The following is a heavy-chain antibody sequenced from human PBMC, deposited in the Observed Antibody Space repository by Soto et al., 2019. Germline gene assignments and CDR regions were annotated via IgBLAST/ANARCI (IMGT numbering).Heavy chain of an antibody. J-gene: IGHJ4*02. V-gene: IGHV1-18*01. Sequence: QVQLVQSGAEVKQPGASVRVSCKASGYTFGNYGITWVRQTSGQGLEWLGWMCGYNVNTHYAQKLQDRVTLTTDKSTSTVYMELRSLKSDATAVYFCARERRWEPLLYWGQGTLVTVSS. CDR2: MCGYNVNT. CDR1: GYTFGNYG. CDR3: ARERRWEPLLY. D-gene: IGHD1-26*01.